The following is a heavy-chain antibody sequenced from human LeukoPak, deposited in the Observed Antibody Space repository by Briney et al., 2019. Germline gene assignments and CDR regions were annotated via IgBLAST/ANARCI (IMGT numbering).Heavy chain of an antibody. CDR3: ARASYSDNGWYFDL. J-gene: IGHJ2*01. Sequence: SETLSLTCTVSGDSLGSFYWSWIRQPPGKRLEWMSYIYYTGITNYNPSLKSRASISVDTSKNQFSLKLTSVTAADSAVYYCARASYSDNGWYFDLWGRGTLVTVSS. CDR1: GDSLGSFY. V-gene: IGHV4-59*01. CDR2: IYYTGIT. D-gene: IGHD1-26*01.